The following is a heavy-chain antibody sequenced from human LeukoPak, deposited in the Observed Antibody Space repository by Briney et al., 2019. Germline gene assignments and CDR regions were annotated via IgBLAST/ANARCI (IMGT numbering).Heavy chain of an antibody. Sequence: PGGSLRLSCVASGFTFSSYGMHWVRQAPGKGLEWVALISYEGSIQYYADSVKGRFTISRDNSKNTVYLQMNSLRPDDTAIYYCAEYGRLTTIYIDYWGQGTLVSVSS. J-gene: IGHJ4*02. D-gene: IGHD4-17*01. CDR2: ISYEGSIQ. CDR1: GFTFSSYG. CDR3: AEYGRLTTIYIDY. V-gene: IGHV3-30*18.